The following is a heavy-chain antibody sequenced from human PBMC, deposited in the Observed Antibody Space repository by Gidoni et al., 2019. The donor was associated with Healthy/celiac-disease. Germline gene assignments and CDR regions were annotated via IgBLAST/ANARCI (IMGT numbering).Heavy chain of an antibody. CDR3: AKDKGAGYSYGSFDY. CDR1: GFTFDAYA. J-gene: IGHJ4*02. D-gene: IGHD5-18*01. V-gene: IGHV3-9*01. CDR2: ISWNSGSI. Sequence: EVQLVESGGGLVQPGRYLRLSCAAAGFTFDAYAMHWVRQAPGKGLEWVSGISWNSGSIGYADSVKGRFTISRDNAKNSLYLQMNSLRAEDTALYYCAKDKGAGYSYGSFDYWGQGTLVTVSS.